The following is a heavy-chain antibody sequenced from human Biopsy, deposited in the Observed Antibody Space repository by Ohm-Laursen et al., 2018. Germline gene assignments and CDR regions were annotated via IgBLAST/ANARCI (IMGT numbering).Heavy chain of an antibody. CDR3: GRREVVITHDAFDT. J-gene: IGHJ3*02. D-gene: IGHD3-22*01. V-gene: IGHV4-39*01. Sequence: TLSLTCSVSGVSISSTTYYWGWIRQPPGKGLEWIGSIHYSGTTYYHASLRSRVTISVDKSKNQFSLKLNSVTAADTAVYYCGRREVVITHDAFDTWGQGTMVTVSS. CDR2: IHYSGTT. CDR1: GVSISSTTYY.